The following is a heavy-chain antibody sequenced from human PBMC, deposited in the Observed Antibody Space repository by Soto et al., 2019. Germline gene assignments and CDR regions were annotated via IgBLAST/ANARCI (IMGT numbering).Heavy chain of an antibody. CDR3: ARDSDYGGNRRGDY. J-gene: IGHJ4*02. V-gene: IGHV1-69*01. CDR1: GGTFSSYS. Sequence: QVQLVQSGAEVKKPGSSVKVSCKASGGTFSSYSISWVRQAPGQGLEWMGGTIPIFGTANYAQKCQGRVTITADESTSTAYMELSSLRSEDTAVYYCARDSDYGGNRRGDYWGQGTLVTVSS. CDR2: TIPIFGTA. D-gene: IGHD4-17*01.